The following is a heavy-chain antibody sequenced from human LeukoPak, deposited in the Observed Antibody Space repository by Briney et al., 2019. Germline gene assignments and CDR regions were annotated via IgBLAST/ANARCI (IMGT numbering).Heavy chain of an antibody. CDR1: GFTFRSYW. V-gene: IGHV3-7*01. Sequence: GGSLRLSCAASGFTFRSYWMSWVRQAPGKGLGWVANINRGGSVKYYVDSVKGRFTISRDDAKNSLYVQMNSLRDEDTAVYYCARVGYSGWNLEYWGQGTLVTVSS. J-gene: IGHJ4*02. CDR2: INRGGSVK. CDR3: ARVGYSGWNLEY. D-gene: IGHD5-12*01.